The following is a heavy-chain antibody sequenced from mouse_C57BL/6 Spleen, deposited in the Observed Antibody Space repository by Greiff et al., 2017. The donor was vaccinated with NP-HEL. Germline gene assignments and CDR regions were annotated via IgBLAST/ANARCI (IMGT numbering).Heavy chain of an antibody. V-gene: IGHV3-6*01. CDR3: AREGYYGSSWYFDY. J-gene: IGHJ2*01. Sequence: ESGPGLVKPSQSLSLTCSVTGYSITSGYYWNWIRQFPGNKLEWMGYISYDGSNNYNPSLKNRISITRDTSKNQFFLKLNSVTTEDTATYYCAREGYYGSSWYFDYWGQGTTLTVSS. CDR1: GYSITSGYY. CDR2: ISYDGSN. D-gene: IGHD1-1*01.